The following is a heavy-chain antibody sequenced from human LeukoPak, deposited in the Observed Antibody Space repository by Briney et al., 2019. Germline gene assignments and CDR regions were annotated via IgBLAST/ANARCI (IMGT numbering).Heavy chain of an antibody. V-gene: IGHV3-23*01. CDR3: VKGPPRGVVVVAASWFDP. J-gene: IGHJ5*02. CDR2: ISGSGGST. CDR1: GFTFSSYA. Sequence: PGGSLRLSCAASGFTFSSYAMSWVRQAPGRGLEWVSAISGSGGSTYYADSVEGRFTISRDNSKNTLYLQMNSLRAEDTAVYYCVKGPPRGVVVVAASWFDPWGQGTLVTVSS. D-gene: IGHD2-15*01.